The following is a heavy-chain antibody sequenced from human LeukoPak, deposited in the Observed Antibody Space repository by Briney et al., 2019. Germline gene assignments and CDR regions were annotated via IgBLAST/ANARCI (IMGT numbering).Heavy chain of an antibody. V-gene: IGHV3-23*01. J-gene: IGHJ5*02. CDR3: AKGSFAAAIHGWFDP. D-gene: IGHD5-18*01. CDR1: GFTFSSYA. Sequence: GGSLRLSCAASGFTFSSYAMSWVRQAPGKGLEWVSAISGSGGSTYYADSVKGRFTISRDNSKNTLYLQMNSLTAEDTAVYYCAKGSFAAAIHGWFDPWGQGTLVTVSS. CDR2: ISGSGGST.